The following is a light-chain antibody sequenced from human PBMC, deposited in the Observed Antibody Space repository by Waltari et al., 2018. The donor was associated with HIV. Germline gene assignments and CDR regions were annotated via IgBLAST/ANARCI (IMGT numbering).Light chain of an antibody. CDR1: QSVSNS. CDR3: QQYSNWPLT. Sequence: EIVMAQSPATLSVSPGETATVSCRASQSVSNSLAWYQQKPGQAPRLRIYGASTRATGIAARFSGSGSGTDFTLTISSLQSEDFAVYYCQQYSNWPLTFGGGTKVEI. V-gene: IGKV3-15*01. CDR2: GAS. J-gene: IGKJ4*01.